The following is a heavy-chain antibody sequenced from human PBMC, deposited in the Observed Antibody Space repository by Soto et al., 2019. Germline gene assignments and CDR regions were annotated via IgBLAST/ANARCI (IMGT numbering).Heavy chain of an antibody. CDR2: IYYSGST. D-gene: IGHD6-13*01. CDR3: TRHDGGAAAARPFDY. J-gene: IGHJ4*02. V-gene: IGHV4-39*01. Sequence: QLRLQESGPGLVKPSQTLSLTCTVSGGSIRSSTYYWGWIRQPPGKGLEWIGCIYYSGSTHYNPSLKSRVTMSVDTSKNQFSLKLNSVTAADTAVYYCTRHDGGAAAARPFDYWGQGTLVTVSS. CDR1: GGSIRSSTYY.